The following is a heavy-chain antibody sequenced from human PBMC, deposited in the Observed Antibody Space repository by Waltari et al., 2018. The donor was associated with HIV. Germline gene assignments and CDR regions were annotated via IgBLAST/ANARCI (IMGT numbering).Heavy chain of an antibody. Sequence: QVQLVESGGGVVQSGRCLRLCCAASGFTFSTYSMNRVRQAPGKGREWVSVISSYGNKKYYADSVRGRFTISRDSSKNTLFLQINSLRAEDTAVYYCARALDYYGSGSYSTDALDIWGQGTMVTVSS. CDR2: ISSYGNKK. V-gene: IGHV3-30*01. CDR1: GFTFSTYS. D-gene: IGHD3-10*01. CDR3: ARALDYYGSGSYSTDALDI. J-gene: IGHJ3*02.